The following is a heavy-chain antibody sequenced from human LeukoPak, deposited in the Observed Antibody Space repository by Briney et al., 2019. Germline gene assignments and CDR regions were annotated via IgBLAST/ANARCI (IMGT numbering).Heavy chain of an antibody. CDR1: GGSISSSNW. CDR2: IYHSGST. V-gene: IGHV4-4*02. CDR3: ARQETWERSALIDY. Sequence: SETLSLTCAVSGGSISSSNWWSWVRQPPGKGLEWIGEIYHSGSTNYNPSLKSRVTISVDTSKNQFSLKLSSVTAADTAVYYCARQETWERSALIDYWGQGTLVTVSS. D-gene: IGHD1-1*01. J-gene: IGHJ4*02.